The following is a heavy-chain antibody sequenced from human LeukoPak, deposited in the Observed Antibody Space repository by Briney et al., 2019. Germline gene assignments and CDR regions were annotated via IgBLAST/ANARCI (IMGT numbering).Heavy chain of an antibody. CDR1: GGSISSYY. D-gene: IGHD2-2*01. CDR3: AAMRMQSYYYYYYYMDV. CDR2: IYYSGST. V-gene: IGHV4-59*12. Sequence: SSETLSLTCTVSGGSISSYYWSWIRQPPGKGLEWIGYIYYSGSTNYNPSLKSRVTISVDTPKNQFSLKLSSVTAADTAVYYCAAMRMQSYYYYYYYMDVWGKGTTVTISS. J-gene: IGHJ6*03.